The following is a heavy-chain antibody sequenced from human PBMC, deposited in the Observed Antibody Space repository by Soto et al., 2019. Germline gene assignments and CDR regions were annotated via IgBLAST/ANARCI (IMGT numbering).Heavy chain of an antibody. CDR2: ISYDGDHK. J-gene: IGHJ4*02. CDR1: GFSFSTYA. CDR3: ARDPAPQDNDNWPAYFHSDY. D-gene: IGHD3-9*01. Sequence: GGSLRLSCAASGFSFSTYAMHWVRQTPGKGLEWVAVISYDGDHKYYTDSVKGRFTISRDNSKNTLYLLMNSLRSEDTAIYYCARDPAPQDNDNWPAYFHSDYWGQGTLVTVFS. V-gene: IGHV3-30-3*01.